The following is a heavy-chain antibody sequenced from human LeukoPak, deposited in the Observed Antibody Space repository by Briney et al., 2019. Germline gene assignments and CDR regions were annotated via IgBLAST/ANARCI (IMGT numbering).Heavy chain of an antibody. CDR3: ARDLGGYDKRTNWFDP. CDR1: GGSIGSYY. CDR2: IYTSGST. D-gene: IGHD5-12*01. V-gene: IGHV4-4*07. J-gene: IGHJ5*02. Sequence: SETLSLTCTVSGGSIGSYYWSWIRQPAGKGLEWIGRIYTSGSTNYNPSLKSRVTMSVDTSKNQFSLKLSSVTAADTAVYYCARDLGGYDKRTNWFDPWGQGTLVTVSS.